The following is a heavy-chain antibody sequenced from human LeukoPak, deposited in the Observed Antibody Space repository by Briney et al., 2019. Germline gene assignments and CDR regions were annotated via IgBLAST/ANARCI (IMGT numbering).Heavy chain of an antibody. J-gene: IGHJ3*02. D-gene: IGHD3-16*01. CDR3: AKGGPWMITFGGAPAAFDI. V-gene: IGHV3-NL1*01. CDR1: GFSFRNHG. Sequence: GRSLRLSCAAFGFSFRNHGMHWVRQAPGKGLEWVSSISTGGSSTYYADSVKGRFTSSRDNSKNSIYLQMNSLRAEDTAMYYCAKGGPWMITFGGAPAAFDIWGQGTMVTVSS. CDR2: ISTGGSST.